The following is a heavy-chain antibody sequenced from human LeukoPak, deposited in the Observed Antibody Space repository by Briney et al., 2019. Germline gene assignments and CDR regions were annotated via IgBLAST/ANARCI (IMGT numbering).Heavy chain of an antibody. Sequence: GGSLRLSCAASGFTFSSYSMNWVRQAPGKGLEWVSSISSSSSYIYYADSVKGRLTISRDNAKNSLYLQMNSLRAEDTAVYYCARDLKQLVKRGGWFDPWGQGTLVTVSS. J-gene: IGHJ5*02. CDR2: ISSSSSYI. V-gene: IGHV3-21*01. D-gene: IGHD6-13*01. CDR3: ARDLKQLVKRGGWFDP. CDR1: GFTFSSYS.